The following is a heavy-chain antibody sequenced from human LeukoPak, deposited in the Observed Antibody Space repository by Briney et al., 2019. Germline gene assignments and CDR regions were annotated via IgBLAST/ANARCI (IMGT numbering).Heavy chain of an antibody. D-gene: IGHD6-13*01. Sequence: PGRSLRLSCAASGFTFSSYGMHWVRQAPGKGLEWVAVIWYDGSNKYYADSVKGRFTISRDNSKNTLYLQMNSLRAEDTAVYYCAKGSAGRQQLTRYYFDYWGQGTLVTVSS. J-gene: IGHJ4*02. CDR3: AKGSAGRQQLTRYYFDY. CDR1: GFTFSSYG. V-gene: IGHV3-33*06. CDR2: IWYDGSNK.